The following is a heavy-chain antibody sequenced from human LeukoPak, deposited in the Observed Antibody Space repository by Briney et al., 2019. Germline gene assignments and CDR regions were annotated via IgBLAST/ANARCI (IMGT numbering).Heavy chain of an antibody. Sequence: TGGSLRLSCAASGFTFSSYEMNWVRQAPGKGLEWVSYISSSGSTIYYADSVKGRFTISRDNAKNSLYLQMNSLRAEDTALYYCARWERYSSGWYAGFVDYWGQGTLVTVSS. J-gene: IGHJ4*02. CDR2: ISSSGSTI. V-gene: IGHV3-48*03. D-gene: IGHD6-19*01. CDR3: ARWERYSSGWYAGFVDY. CDR1: GFTFSSYE.